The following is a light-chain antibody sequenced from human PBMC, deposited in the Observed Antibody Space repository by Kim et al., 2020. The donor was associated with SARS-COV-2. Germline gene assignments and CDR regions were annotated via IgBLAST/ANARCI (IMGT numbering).Light chain of an antibody. J-gene: IGKJ3*01. CDR1: QSALYSSNNKNY. CDR2: WAS. V-gene: IGKV4-1*01. Sequence: DIVMTQSPDSLAVSLGERATINCKSSQSALYSSNNKNYLAWYQQKPGQPPKLLIYWASTRESGVPDRFSGSGSGTDFTLTISSLQAEDVAVYSCQQYYSTPLTFGPGTKWIS. CDR3: QQYYSTPLT.